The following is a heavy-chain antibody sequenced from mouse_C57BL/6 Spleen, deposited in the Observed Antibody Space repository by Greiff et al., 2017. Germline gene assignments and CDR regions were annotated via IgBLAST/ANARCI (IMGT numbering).Heavy chain of an antibody. D-gene: IGHD2-10*01. CDR1: GYTFTSYW. CDR3: ARSETYYRNFY. Sequence: VQLQQSGAELVKPGASVKLSCTASGYTFTSYWMHWVKQRPGQGLEWIGMIHPNSGSTNYNEKFKSKATLTVDKSSSTAYMQLSSLTSEDSAVYYCARSETYYRNFYWGQETLVTVSA. V-gene: IGHV1-64*01. CDR2: IHPNSGST. J-gene: IGHJ3*01.